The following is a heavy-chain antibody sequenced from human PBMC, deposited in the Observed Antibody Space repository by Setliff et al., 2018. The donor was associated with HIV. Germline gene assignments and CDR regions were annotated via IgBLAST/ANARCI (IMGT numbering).Heavy chain of an antibody. Sequence: SETLSLTCGLYGGPLSGYCWTWIRQSPEKGLEWIGEINDSGDTKYNPLLMSRLSMSVERSKNEFSLKVTSLTAADTAVYFCTRGPARRYPGSTVYGLWGQGTPVTVSS. CDR3: TRGPARRYPGSTVYGL. V-gene: IGHV4-34*01. CDR1: GGPLSGYC. D-gene: IGHD1-26*01. CDR2: INDSGDT. J-gene: IGHJ1*01.